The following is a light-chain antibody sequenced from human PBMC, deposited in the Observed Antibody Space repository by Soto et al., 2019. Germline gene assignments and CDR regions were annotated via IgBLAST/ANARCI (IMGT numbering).Light chain of an antibody. V-gene: IGKV3-20*01. CDR2: DAS. J-gene: IGKJ1*01. CDR3: QQYGSSPVA. CDR1: QSVSNY. Sequence: EIVMTQSPATLSMSPGERATLSCRASQSVSNYLAWYQQKPGQAPRLLIYDASNRATGIPDRFSGSGSGTDFTLTISRLEPEDFAVYYCQQYGSSPVAFGQGTKVDIK.